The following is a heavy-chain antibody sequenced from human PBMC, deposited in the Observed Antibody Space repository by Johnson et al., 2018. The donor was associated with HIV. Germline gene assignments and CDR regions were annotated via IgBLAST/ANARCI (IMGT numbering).Heavy chain of an antibody. V-gene: IGHV3-74*01. Sequence: EQLVESGGGLVQPGGSLRLSCAASRFSFSNYWMHWVRQAPGKGLVWVSRISSDGRSTSYADSVKGRFTISRDNAKNTLYLQMNSLRAEDTAVYYCARDSSYRLSSGGWVDYFDIWGQGTMVTVSS. CDR2: ISSDGRST. D-gene: IGHD6-6*01. J-gene: IGHJ3*02. CDR1: RFSFSNYW. CDR3: ARDSSYRLSSGGWVDYFDI.